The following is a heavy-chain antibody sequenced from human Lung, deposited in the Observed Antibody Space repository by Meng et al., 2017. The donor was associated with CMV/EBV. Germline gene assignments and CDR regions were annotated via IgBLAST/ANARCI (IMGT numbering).Heavy chain of an antibody. V-gene: IGHV3-13*01. CDR1: GFTFSTYD. CDR2: IGTVGDT. J-gene: IGHJ4*02. CDR3: ARARSPTHFDY. Sequence: GGSXRLSCTASGFTFSTYDFHGVRQPTGKGLEWVSSIGTVGDTYSIGSVKGRFIISREDAKNSVYLQMNGLRDGDTGLYYCARARSPTHFDYWGQGAQVTVSS.